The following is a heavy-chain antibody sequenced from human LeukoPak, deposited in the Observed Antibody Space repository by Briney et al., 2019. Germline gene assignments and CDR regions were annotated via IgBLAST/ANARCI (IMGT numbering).Heavy chain of an antibody. CDR2: IYYSGNT. J-gene: IGHJ4*02. CDR1: GGSISSTIYY. CDR3: ARQRSGWVFEN. V-gene: IGHV4-39*01. D-gene: IGHD6-19*01. Sequence: SETLSLTCTVSGGSISSTIYYWAWLRQPPGKGLEWIGSIYYSGNTYYNPSLQSRATMSVDTPKNQFSLRLTSVTAADTTVYYCARQRSGWVFENWGQGTLVTVSS.